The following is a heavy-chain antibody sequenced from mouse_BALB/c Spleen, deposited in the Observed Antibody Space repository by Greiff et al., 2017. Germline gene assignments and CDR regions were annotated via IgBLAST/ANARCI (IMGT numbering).Heavy chain of an antibody. CDR2: ISYDGSN. CDR1: GYSITSGYY. Sequence: VQLQQSGPGLVKPSQSLSLTCSVTGYSITSGYYWNWIRQFPGNKLEWMGYISYDGSNNYNPSLKNRISITRDTSKNQFFLKLNSVTTEDTATYYCARREVYYGNYFDYWGQGTTLTVSS. CDR3: ARREVYYGNYFDY. V-gene: IGHV3-6*02. D-gene: IGHD2-1*01. J-gene: IGHJ2*01.